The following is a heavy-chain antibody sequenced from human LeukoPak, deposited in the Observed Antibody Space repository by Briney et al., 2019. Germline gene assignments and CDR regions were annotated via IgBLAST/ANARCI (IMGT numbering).Heavy chain of an antibody. CDR3: ARALPSPLYSGSYADAFDI. J-gene: IGHJ3*02. Sequence: GSLRLSCAASGFTFSSYSMNWVRQAPGKGLEWVSAISSSSSYIYYADSVKGRFTISRDNAKNSLYLQMNSLRAEDTAVYYCARALPSPLYSGSYADAFDIWGQGTMVTVSS. D-gene: IGHD1-26*01. CDR2: ISSSSSYI. V-gene: IGHV3-21*01. CDR1: GFTFSSYS.